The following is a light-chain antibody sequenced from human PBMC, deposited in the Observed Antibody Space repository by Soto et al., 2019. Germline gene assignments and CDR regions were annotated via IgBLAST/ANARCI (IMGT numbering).Light chain of an antibody. CDR1: SSDVGGYNY. J-gene: IGLJ1*01. CDR3: SSYTSSSTYV. CDR2: EVS. Sequence: QSVLTQPASVSVSPGQSITISCTGTSSDVGGYNYVSWSQQHPGKAPQLMIYEVSNRPSGVSNRFSGSKSGNTASLTISGLQAEDEADYYCSSYTSSSTYVFGTGTKVTV. V-gene: IGLV2-14*01.